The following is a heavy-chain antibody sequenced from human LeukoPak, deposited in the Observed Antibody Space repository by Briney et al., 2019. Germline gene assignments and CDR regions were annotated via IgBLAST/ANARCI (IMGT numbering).Heavy chain of an antibody. V-gene: IGHV3-23*01. CDR1: GFTFSTFA. CDR3: ATYRQVLLPFES. Sequence: QPGGSLRLSCAASGFTFSTFAMIWVRQPPGKGLEWVSSIFPSGGEIHYADSVRGRFTISRDNSKSTLSLQMNSLRAEDTAIYYCATYRQVLLPFESWGQGTTVTVSS. J-gene: IGHJ6*02. D-gene: IGHD2-8*02. CDR2: IFPSGGEI.